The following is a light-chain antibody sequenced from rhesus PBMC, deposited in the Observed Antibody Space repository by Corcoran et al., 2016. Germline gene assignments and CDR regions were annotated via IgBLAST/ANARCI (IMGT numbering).Light chain of an antibody. CDR1: KGITND. CDR2: EAS. J-gene: IGKJ1*01. V-gene: IGKV1-25*01. Sequence: DIQMTQSPSSLSASVGDRVTITCRASKGITNDLAWYQQKPGETPKLLIYEASSLQSGIPSRFTGSGSGTDFTLTISSLQSEDFATYYCQHYYSTPWTFGQGTKVEIK. CDR3: QHYYSTPWT.